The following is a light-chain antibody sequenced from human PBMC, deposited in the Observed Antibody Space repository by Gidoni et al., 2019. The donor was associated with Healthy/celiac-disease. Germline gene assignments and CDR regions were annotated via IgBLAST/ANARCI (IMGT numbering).Light chain of an antibody. V-gene: IGKV3-15*01. J-gene: IGKJ5*01. CDR2: GAS. CDR3: QQYNNWPPIT. CDR1: QSVSSN. Sequence: EIVMTQSPATLSVSPGERATLSCRASQSVSSNLAGYQQKPGQAPRILIYGASTRATGIPARFRGSGSGTEFTLTISSLQSEDFAVYYCQQYNNWPPITFGQGTRLEIK.